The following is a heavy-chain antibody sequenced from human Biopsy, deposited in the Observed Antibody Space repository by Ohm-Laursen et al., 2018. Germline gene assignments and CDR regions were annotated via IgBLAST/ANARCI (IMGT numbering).Heavy chain of an antibody. V-gene: IGHV4-39*01. Sequence: SDTLSLTWTVSGDSISTSTTYYWAWLRQPPGKGLKWIGSIYNSETTFYNPSLKSRVAISVDTSTNQFSLKVSSVTAADTALYYCARHPTGFWFDPWGHGTLVTVSS. CDR2: IYNSETT. CDR1: GDSISTSTTYY. J-gene: IGHJ5*02. CDR3: ARHPTGFWFDP.